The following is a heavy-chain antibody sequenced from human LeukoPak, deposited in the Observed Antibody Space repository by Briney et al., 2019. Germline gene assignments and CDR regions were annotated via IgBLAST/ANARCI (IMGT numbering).Heavy chain of an antibody. V-gene: IGHV3-23*01. Sequence: GGSLRLSCAASGFTFSSYAMSWVRQAPGKGLEWVSAISGSGGSTYYADSVKGRFTISRDNSKNTLYLRMNSLRAEDTAVYYCAKDPGWSYGHGYWGQGTLVTVSS. CDR2: ISGSGGST. D-gene: IGHD5-18*01. J-gene: IGHJ4*02. CDR3: AKDPGWSYGHGY. CDR1: GFTFSSYA.